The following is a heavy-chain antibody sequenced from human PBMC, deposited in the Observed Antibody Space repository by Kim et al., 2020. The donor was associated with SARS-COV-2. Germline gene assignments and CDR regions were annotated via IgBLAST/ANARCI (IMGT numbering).Heavy chain of an antibody. V-gene: IGHV7-4-1*02. CDR3: ARTNYDSFYYMDV. Sequence: APGFTGRFVFSVDHSVSTAYLQISSLKAEDTAVYYCARTNYDSFYYMDVWGKGTTVTVSS. J-gene: IGHJ6*03.